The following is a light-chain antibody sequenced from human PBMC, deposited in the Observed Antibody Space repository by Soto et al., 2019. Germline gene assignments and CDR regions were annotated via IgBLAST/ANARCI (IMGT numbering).Light chain of an antibody. CDR3: SSYTSSSIDYV. V-gene: IGLV2-14*01. Sequence: QSALTQPASVSGSPGQSITISCTGTSSDVGGYNYVSWYQQHPGKAPKLMIHEVSNRPSGVSNRFSGSKSGNTASLTISGRQAEDEADYYCSSYTSSSIDYVFGTGTKLTFL. CDR2: EVS. CDR1: SSDVGGYNY. J-gene: IGLJ1*01.